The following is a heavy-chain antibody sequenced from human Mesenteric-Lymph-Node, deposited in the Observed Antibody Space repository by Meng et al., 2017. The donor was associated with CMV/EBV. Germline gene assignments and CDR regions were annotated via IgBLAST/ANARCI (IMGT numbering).Heavy chain of an antibody. CDR1: GFNVRDKY. Sequence: EGDLGEWGGGLVQPGGSLRLSCAASGFNVRDKYMSWVRQAPGKGLEWVCIIYRGDNTYYIDSVKDRFTVSRDNSKNTMYLQMNSLRVEDAAVYYCTGDSVSNPNLDYWGQGTLVTVSS. J-gene: IGHJ4*02. CDR2: IYRGDNT. CDR3: TGDSVSNPNLDY. D-gene: IGHD3-10*01. V-gene: IGHV3-66*01.